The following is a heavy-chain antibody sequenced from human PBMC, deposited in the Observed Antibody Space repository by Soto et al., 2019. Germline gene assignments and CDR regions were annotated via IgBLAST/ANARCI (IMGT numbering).Heavy chain of an antibody. CDR3: ASSNIAAAGFYYYGMDV. CDR1: GGSISSYY. CDR2: IYYSGST. J-gene: IGHJ6*02. D-gene: IGHD6-13*01. V-gene: IGHV4-59*01. Sequence: QVQLQESGPRLVKPSETLSLTCTVSGGSISSYYWSWIRQPPGKGLEWIGYIYYSGSTNYNPSLKRRVTISVDTSKNQFSLKLSSVTAADTAVYYCASSNIAAAGFYYYGMDVWGRGTTVTVSS.